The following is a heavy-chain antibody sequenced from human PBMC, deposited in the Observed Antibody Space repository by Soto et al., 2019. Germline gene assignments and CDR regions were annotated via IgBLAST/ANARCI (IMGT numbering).Heavy chain of an antibody. D-gene: IGHD1-26*01. CDR3: ARPWEY. V-gene: IGHV4-34*01. CDR1: GGSFSDYY. CDR2: ITRSGSI. J-gene: IGHJ4*02. Sequence: QVQLQQWGAGLLKPSETLSLTCAVYGGSFSDYYWSWIRQPPGKGLEWIGEITRSGSINYNPSLMSRVTISVDTSTNYFSLKLSSVTAADTAMYYYARPWEYWAQGTLVTVSS.